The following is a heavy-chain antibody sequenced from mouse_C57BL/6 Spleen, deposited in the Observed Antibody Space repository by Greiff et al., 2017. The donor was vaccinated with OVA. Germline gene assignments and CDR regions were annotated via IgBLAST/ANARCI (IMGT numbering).Heavy chain of an antibody. J-gene: IGHJ1*03. CDR2: IYWDDDK. CDR1: GFSLSTSGMG. V-gene: IGHV8-12*01. D-gene: IGHD1-1*01. CDR3: ARREDGSSYRYWYFDV. Sequence: VKLMESGPGILQSSQTLSLTCSFSGFSLSTSGMGVSWIRQPSGKGLEWLAHIYWDDDKRYNPSLKSRLTISKDTSRNQVFLKITSVDTADTATYYCARREDGSSYRYWYFDVWGTGTTVTVSS.